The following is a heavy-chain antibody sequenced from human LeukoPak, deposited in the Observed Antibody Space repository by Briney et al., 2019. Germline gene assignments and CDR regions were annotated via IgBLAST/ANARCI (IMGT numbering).Heavy chain of an antibody. V-gene: IGHV3-74*01. Sequence: GGSLRLSCVASGFTLSSYYMHWVRQVPGKGLVWVSRINSDGSSTSYADSVKGRFTISRDNAKNTLYLQMNSLRAEDTAVYYCARDFRYCSGGSCNECGYWGQGTLVTVSS. CDR3: ARDFRYCSGGSCNECGY. CDR2: INSDGSST. D-gene: IGHD2-15*01. CDR1: GFTLSSYY. J-gene: IGHJ4*02.